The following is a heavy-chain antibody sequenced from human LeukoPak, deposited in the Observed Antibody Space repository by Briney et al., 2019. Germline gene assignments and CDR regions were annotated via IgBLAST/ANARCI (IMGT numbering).Heavy chain of an antibody. J-gene: IGHJ4*02. CDR3: ARQIRPVGATFDY. CDR1: GGSISSYY. V-gene: IGHV4-59*08. Sequence: SETLSLTCTVSGGSISSYYWSWIRQPPGKGLEWIGYIYYSGSTNYNPSLKSRVTISVDTSKNQFSLKLSSVTAADTAVYYCARQIRPVGATFDYWGQGTPVTVSS. CDR2: IYYSGST. D-gene: IGHD1-26*01.